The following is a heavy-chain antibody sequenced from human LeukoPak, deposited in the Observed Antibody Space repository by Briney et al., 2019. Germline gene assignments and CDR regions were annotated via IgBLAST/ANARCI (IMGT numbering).Heavy chain of an antibody. Sequence: SETLSLTCTVSGGSISSYYWSWIRQPAGKGLEWIGSMYYSGSTYYNPSLRSRVTISVDTSKNQFSLKLSSVTAADTAVYYCARHVVRLDYMDVWGKGTTVTVSS. V-gene: IGHV4-39*01. CDR3: ARHVVRLDYMDV. J-gene: IGHJ6*03. CDR1: GGSISSYY. D-gene: IGHD2-21*01. CDR2: MYYSGST.